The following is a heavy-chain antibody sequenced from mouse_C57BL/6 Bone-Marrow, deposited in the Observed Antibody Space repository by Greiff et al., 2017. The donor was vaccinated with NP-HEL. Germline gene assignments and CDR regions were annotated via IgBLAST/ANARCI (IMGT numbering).Heavy chain of an antibody. Sequence: EVMLVESGGGLVKPGGSLKLSCAASGFTFSDYGMHWVRQAPEKGLEWVAYISRGSSTIYYADTVKGRFTISRDNAKNTLFLQITGLRSKDTAMYYCARYGPTWFAYWGKGALVTVSA. CDR1: GFTFSDYG. J-gene: IGHJ3*01. V-gene: IGHV5-17*01. CDR3: ARYGPTWFAY. CDR2: ISRGSSTI. D-gene: IGHD1-1*02.